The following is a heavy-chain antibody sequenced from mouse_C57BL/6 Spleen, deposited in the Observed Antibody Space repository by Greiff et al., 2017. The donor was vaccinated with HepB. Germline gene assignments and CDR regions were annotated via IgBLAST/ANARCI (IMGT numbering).Heavy chain of an antibody. J-gene: IGHJ4*01. CDR2: IWSDGST. CDR3: ARAYYSNYEAMDY. Sequence: QVQLKESGPGLVAPSQSLSITCTVSGFSLTSYGVHWVRQPPGKGLEWLVVIWSDGSTTYNSALKSRLSISKDNSKSQVFLKMNSLQTDDTAMYYCARAYYSNYEAMDYWGQGTSVTVSS. CDR1: GFSLTSYG. D-gene: IGHD2-5*01. V-gene: IGHV2-6*03.